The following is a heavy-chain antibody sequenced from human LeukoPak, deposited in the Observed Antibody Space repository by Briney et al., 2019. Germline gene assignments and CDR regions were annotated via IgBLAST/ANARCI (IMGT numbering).Heavy chain of an antibody. CDR3: AKDMAYYYGSGPGGDYFDY. V-gene: IGHV3-23*01. D-gene: IGHD3-10*01. CDR2: ISGSGGST. Sequence: GGSLRLSCAASGFTFSDYSMNWVRQAPGKGLEWVSAISGSGGSTYYADSVKGRFTISRDNSKNTLYLQMNSLRAEDTAVYYCAKDMAYYYGSGPGGDYFDYWGQGTLVTVSS. CDR1: GFTFSDYS. J-gene: IGHJ4*02.